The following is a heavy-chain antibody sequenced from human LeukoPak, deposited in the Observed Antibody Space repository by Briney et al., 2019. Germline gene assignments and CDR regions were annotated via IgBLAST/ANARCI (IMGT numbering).Heavy chain of an antibody. CDR3: AKVSRRFLEWLTFMDV. CDR1: GFTFRSYA. Sequence: GASLSFSCAASGFTFRSYAMSWVGQAQGKGLEWVSANSSSGGSTYYADSVKGRFTISRDNSKITLYLQMNSLRAEDTAVYYCAKVSRRFLEWLTFMDVWGQGTTVTVSS. J-gene: IGHJ6*02. D-gene: IGHD3-3*01. V-gene: IGHV3-23*01. CDR2: NSSSGGST.